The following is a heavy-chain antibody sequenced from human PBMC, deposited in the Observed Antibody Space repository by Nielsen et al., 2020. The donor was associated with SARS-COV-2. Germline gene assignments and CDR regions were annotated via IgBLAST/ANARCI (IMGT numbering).Heavy chain of an antibody. J-gene: IGHJ4*02. CDR2: ISWNSGSI. CDR1: GFTFDDYA. CDR3: AKPLGAAMDYYDGSGFDY. Sequence: SLKISCAASGFTFDDYAMHWVRQAPGKGLEWVSGISWNSGSIGYADSVKGRFTISRDNAKNSLYLQMNSLRAEDTALYYCAKPLGAAMDYYDGSGFDYWGQGTLVTVSS. V-gene: IGHV3-9*01. D-gene: IGHD3-22*01.